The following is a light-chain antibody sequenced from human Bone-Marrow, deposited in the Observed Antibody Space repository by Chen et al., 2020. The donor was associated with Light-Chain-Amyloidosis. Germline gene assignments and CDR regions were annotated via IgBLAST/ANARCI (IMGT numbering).Light chain of an antibody. CDR2: GKT. J-gene: IGLJ3*02. CDR3: NSRDSSGNHVV. V-gene: IGLV3-19*01. CDR1: SLRIDY. Sequence: SSELTQDPAVSVALGQTVRITCQGDSLRIDYANWYQQKPGQAPVLVFYGKTNRPSGIPDRFSGSSSGNTVSLTITGAQAEDEADYYCNSRDSSGNHVVFGGGTKLTVL.